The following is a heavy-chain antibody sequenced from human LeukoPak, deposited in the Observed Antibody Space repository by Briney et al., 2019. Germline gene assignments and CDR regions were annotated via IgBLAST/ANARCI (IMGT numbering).Heavy chain of an antibody. J-gene: IGHJ4*02. D-gene: IGHD4-17*01. Sequence: PGESLKISCKGSGYSFSSYWIGWVRQMPGKGLEWMGIIYPGDSETRYSPSFQGQVTISADKSISTAFLQWSSLKASDTAMYYCARPGRATVTRLDYWGQGTLVTVSS. CDR1: GYSFSSYW. CDR3: ARPGRATVTRLDY. V-gene: IGHV5-51*01. CDR2: IYPGDSET.